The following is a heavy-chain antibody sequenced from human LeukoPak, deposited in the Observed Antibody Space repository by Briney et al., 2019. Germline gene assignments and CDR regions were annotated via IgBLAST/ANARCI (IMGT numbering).Heavy chain of an antibody. CDR1: GFTFTNDA. CDR3: AKWGDYDILTGYYVPDF. J-gene: IGHJ4*02. CDR2: ITGSDGSS. D-gene: IGHD3-9*01. Sequence: GGSLRLSCVASGFTFTNDAMSCVRQAPGKGLEWVSSITGSDGSSHYADSVKGRFTISRDNSKNTLYLQVNSLRAEDTAVYYCAKWGDYDILTGYYVPDFWGQGTLVTVPS. V-gene: IGHV3-23*01.